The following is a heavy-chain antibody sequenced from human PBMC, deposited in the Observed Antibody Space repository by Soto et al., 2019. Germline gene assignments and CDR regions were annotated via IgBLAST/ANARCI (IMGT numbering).Heavy chain of an antibody. V-gene: IGHV4-34*01. CDR1: GGSFSGYY. D-gene: IGHD2-2*01. CDR2: INHSGST. CDR3: ARGPMGYCSSTSCSRFDP. J-gene: IGHJ5*02. Sequence: SETLSLTCAVYGGSFSGYYWSWIRQPPGKGLEWIGEINHSGSTNYNPSLKSRVTISVDTSKNQFSLKLSSVTAADTAVYYCARGPMGYCSSTSCSRFDPWGQGTLVTVSS.